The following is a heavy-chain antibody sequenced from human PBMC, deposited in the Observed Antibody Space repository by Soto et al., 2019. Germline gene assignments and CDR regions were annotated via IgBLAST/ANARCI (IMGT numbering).Heavy chain of an antibody. V-gene: IGHV5-10-1*01. CDR3: ARHASYYVSSGYFGTN. Sequence: GASRKIACQGSGYTFTNHWITWVRQMPGKGLEWMGRINPSDSHTNYSPSFEGHVTMSVDKSISTAYLQWSSLKASDTAMYYCARHASYYVSSGYFGTNWGQGTLVTVSS. D-gene: IGHD3-22*01. J-gene: IGHJ4*02. CDR1: GYTFTNHW. CDR2: INPSDSHT.